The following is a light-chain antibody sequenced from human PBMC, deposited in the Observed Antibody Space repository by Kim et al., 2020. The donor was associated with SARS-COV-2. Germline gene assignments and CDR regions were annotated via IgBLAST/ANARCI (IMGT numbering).Light chain of an antibody. Sequence: SASVGDRVIITCRASQSISTSLAWYQQKPGKAPNLLIYKASNLKSGVASRFSGSGSGTEFTVTISSLQPDDLATYYCQEYDGYPYTFGQGTKLEI. V-gene: IGKV1-5*03. J-gene: IGKJ2*01. CDR3: QEYDGYPYT. CDR1: QSISTS. CDR2: KAS.